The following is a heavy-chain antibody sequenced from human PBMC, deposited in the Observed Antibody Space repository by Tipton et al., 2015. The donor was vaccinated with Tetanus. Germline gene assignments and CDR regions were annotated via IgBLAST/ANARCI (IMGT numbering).Heavy chain of an antibody. Sequence: TLSLTCSVSGGSIRSGGYYWSWIRQHPEKGLEWIGYIYYTGNTYYNPSLKSRVTLSVDMSKNQFSLNLRSLTAADTAVYYCARRSVSARFDDWGQGTQVTVSS. CDR3: ARRSVSARFDD. D-gene: IGHD6-6*01. CDR1: GGSIRSGGYY. CDR2: IYYTGNT. J-gene: IGHJ4*02. V-gene: IGHV4-31*03.